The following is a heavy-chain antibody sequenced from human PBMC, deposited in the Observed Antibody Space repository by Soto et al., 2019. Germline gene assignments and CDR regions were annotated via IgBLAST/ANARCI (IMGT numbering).Heavy chain of an antibody. CDR3: AQDRGSCTGGRCFYSIYY. CDR1: GGSMTSSNW. D-gene: IGHD2-15*01. V-gene: IGHV4-4*02. J-gene: IGHJ4*02. CDR2: AHHSGRT. Sequence: SETLSLTCTVSGGSMTSSNWWNWVRQSPGKGLKWIGEAHHSGRTNYNPSLKSRVTISVDKSKNHFSLKLSSVTAADTAVYYCAQDRGSCTGGRCFYSIYYWGQGTLVTVSS.